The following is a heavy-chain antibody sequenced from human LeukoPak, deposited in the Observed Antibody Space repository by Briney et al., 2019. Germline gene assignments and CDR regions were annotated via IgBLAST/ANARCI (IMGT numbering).Heavy chain of an antibody. CDR2: INWNSGRI. J-gene: IGHJ6*02. D-gene: IGHD6-6*01. CDR3: AKDSSSSPYYGMDV. V-gene: IGHV3-9*01. CDR1: GFTFDDYA. Sequence: GRSLRLSCAASGFTFDDYAMHWVRQAPGKGLEWVSGINWNSGRIGYADSVKGRFAISRDNAKNSLYLQMNSLRAEDTALYYCAKDSSSSPYYGMDVWGQGTTVTVSS.